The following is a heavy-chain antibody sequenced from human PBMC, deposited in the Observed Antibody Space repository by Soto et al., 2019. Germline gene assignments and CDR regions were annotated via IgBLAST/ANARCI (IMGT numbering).Heavy chain of an antibody. J-gene: IGHJ4*02. CDR3: ARQIYDSDTGPNFQYYFES. Sequence: GESLKISCKGSGYSFAGYWITWVRQKPGKGLEWMGRIDPSDSQTYYSPSFRGHVTISVTKSITTVFLQRSSLRASDTAIYYCARQIYDSDTGPNFQYYFESWGQGTPVTVSS. CDR2: IDPSDSQT. V-gene: IGHV5-10-1*01. CDR1: GYSFAGYW. D-gene: IGHD3-22*01.